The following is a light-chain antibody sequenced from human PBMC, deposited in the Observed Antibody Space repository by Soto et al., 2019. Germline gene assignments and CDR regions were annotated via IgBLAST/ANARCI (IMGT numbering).Light chain of an antibody. V-gene: IGKV1-39*01. CDR1: QSISNY. CDR3: QQSYSTPRT. J-gene: IGKJ1*01. Sequence: DIQMTQSPSSLSASVGDRVTITCRASQSISNYLNWYQQKPGKAPKLLMYAASSLQSGVPSRFSSSGSGTDFTLTISRLQPEDFATYYCQQSYSTPRTFGQGTKVEIK. CDR2: AAS.